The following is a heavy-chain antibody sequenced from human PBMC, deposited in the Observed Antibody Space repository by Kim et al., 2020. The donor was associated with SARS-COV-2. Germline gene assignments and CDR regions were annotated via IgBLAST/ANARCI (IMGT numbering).Heavy chain of an antibody. J-gene: IGHJ5*02. CDR3: AKEVQRITMVRGVRWFDP. Sequence: GGSLRLSCAASGFTFSSYAMSWVRQAPGKGLEWVSAISGSGGSTYYADSVKGRFTISRDNPKNTMYLQMNSLRAEDTAVYYCAKEVQRITMVRGVRWFDPWGQGTLVTVSS. CDR1: GFTFSSYA. CDR2: ISGSGGST. V-gene: IGHV3-23*01. D-gene: IGHD3-10*01.